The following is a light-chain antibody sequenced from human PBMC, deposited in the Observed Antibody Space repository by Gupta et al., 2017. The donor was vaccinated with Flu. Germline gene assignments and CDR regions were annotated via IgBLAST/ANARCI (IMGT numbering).Light chain of an antibody. V-gene: IGKV1-6*01. J-gene: IGKJ1*01. Sequence: AVQMTQSPSSLSASVGDRVTITCRASQGIRNDLAWYQQKPGKDPKLLIYAASHLDSGVPSRFSGSGYGTDFTLTISSRQPEDFATYYCSQYDDYPPWTFGQGTKVEIK. CDR3: SQYDDYPPWT. CDR2: AAS. CDR1: QGIRND.